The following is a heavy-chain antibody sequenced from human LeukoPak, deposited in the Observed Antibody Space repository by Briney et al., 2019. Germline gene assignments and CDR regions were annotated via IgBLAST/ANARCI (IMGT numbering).Heavy chain of an antibody. Sequence: VASVKVSCKASGYTFTGYYMHWVRQAPGQGLEWMGWINPNSGGTNYAQKLQGRVTMTRDTSISTAYMELSRLRSDDTAVYYCASPAGVGRGDFDYWGQGTLVTVSS. CDR2: INPNSGGT. CDR3: ASPAGVGRGDFDY. D-gene: IGHD3-3*01. J-gene: IGHJ4*02. V-gene: IGHV1-2*02. CDR1: GYTFTGYY.